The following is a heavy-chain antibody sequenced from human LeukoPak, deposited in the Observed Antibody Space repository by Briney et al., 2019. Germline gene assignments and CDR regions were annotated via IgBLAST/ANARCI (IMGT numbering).Heavy chain of an antibody. CDR2: INHSGST. J-gene: IGHJ4*02. V-gene: IGHV4-34*01. Sequence: PSETLSLTCAVYGGSFSGYYWSWIRQPPGKGLEWIGEINHSGSTNYNPSLKSRVTISVDTSKSQFSLKLSSVTAADTAVYYCARGEGAAAGTSGPRIHYFDYWGQGTLVTVSS. CDR3: ARGEGAAAGTSGPRIHYFDY. D-gene: IGHD6-13*01. CDR1: GGSFSGYY.